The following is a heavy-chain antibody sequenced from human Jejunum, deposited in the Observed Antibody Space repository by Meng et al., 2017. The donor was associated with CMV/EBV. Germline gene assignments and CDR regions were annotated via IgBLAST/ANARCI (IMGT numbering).Heavy chain of an antibody. CDR3: ARQYTYSYDANGNELDH. D-gene: IGHD4/OR15-4a*01. J-gene: IGHJ4*02. Sequence: GYISGYYFNWIRQPPGKGLEWIGSVYYTGRTNYNPSLKSRVTISVDTSKNQFSLKLSSVTAADTAVYYCARQYTYSYDANGNELDHWGQGTLVTVSS. CDR1: GYISGYY. CDR2: VYYTGRT. V-gene: IGHV4-59*01.